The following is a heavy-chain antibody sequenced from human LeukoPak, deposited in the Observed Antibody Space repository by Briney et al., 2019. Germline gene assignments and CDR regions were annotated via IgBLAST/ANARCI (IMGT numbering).Heavy chain of an antibody. Sequence: PGGSLRLSCAASGFTFSSYGMHWVRQAPGKGLEWVAVISYDGSNKYYADSVKGRFAISRDNSKNTLYLQMNSLRAEDTAVYYCAKDHSPSTVWYYDGSGYPGDYWGQGTLVTVSS. CDR1: GFTFSSYG. D-gene: IGHD3-22*01. V-gene: IGHV3-30*18. CDR2: ISYDGSNK. J-gene: IGHJ4*02. CDR3: AKDHSPSTVWYYDGSGYPGDY.